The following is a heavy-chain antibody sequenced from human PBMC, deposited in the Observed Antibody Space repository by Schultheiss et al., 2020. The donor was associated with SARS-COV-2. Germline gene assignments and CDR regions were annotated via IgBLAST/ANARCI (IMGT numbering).Heavy chain of an antibody. V-gene: IGHV4-59*08. Sequence: SETLSLTCAVYGGSFSGYYWSWIRQPPGKGLEWIGYIYYSGSTNYNPSLKSRVTISVDTSKNQFSLKLSSVTAADTAVYYCARVGPGYCSSTSCYASRYYYGMDVWGQGTTVTVSS. CDR2: IYYSGST. J-gene: IGHJ6*02. CDR1: GGSFSGYY. CDR3: ARVGPGYCSSTSCYASRYYYGMDV. D-gene: IGHD2-2*01.